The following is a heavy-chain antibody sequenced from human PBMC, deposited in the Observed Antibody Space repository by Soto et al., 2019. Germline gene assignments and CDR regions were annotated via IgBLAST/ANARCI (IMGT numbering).Heavy chain of an antibody. D-gene: IGHD6-13*01. CDR2: INAGNGNT. CDR1: GYTFTSYA. V-gene: IGHV1-3*01. Sequence: QVQLVQSGAEVKKPGASVKVSCKASGYTFTSYAMHWVRQAPGQRLEWMGWINAGNGNTKYSQKFQGRVTISRDTSASTAYMELSSLRSEDTAVYYCARSSSWDPYRGDNWFDPWGQGTLVIVSS. J-gene: IGHJ5*02. CDR3: ARSSSWDPYRGDNWFDP.